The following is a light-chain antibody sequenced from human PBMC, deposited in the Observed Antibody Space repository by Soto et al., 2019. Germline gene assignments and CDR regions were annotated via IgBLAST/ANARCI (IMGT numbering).Light chain of an antibody. V-gene: IGKV3-11*01. CDR2: DAS. CDR1: QSVSNY. CDR3: QQRNNWPPSIS. J-gene: IGKJ5*01. Sequence: EIVLTQSPATLSLSPGERATLSCRASQSVSNYLAWYQHIPGQAPRLLIYDASNRAPGIPARFSGSGSGTDFTLTIRSLEPEDFAVYYCQQRNNWPPSISFGQGTRLEIK.